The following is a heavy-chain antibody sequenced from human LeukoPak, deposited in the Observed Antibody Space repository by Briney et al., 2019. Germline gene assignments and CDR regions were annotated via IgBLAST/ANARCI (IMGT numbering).Heavy chain of an antibody. CDR2: ISCDGSNK. CDR1: GFTFSSYG. Sequence: PGGSLRLSCAASGFTFSSYGMHWVRQAPGKGLEWVAVISCDGSNKYYADSVKGRFTISRDNSKNTLYLQMNSLRAEDTAVYYCAKDNGALVVVPAANFDYWGQGTLVTVSS. V-gene: IGHV3-30*18. CDR3: AKDNGALVVVPAANFDY. J-gene: IGHJ4*02. D-gene: IGHD2-2*01.